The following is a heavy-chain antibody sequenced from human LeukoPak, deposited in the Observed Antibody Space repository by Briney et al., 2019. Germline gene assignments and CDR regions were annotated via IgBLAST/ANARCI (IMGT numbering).Heavy chain of an antibody. CDR3: AKDGVRGSYYSDAFDI. Sequence: PGRSLRLSCAASGFTFSSYGMHWVRQAPGKGLEWVAVIWYDGSNKYYADSVKGRFTISRDNSKNTLYLQMNSLRAEDTAVYYCAKDGVRGSYYSDAFDIWGQGTMVTVSS. CDR1: GFTFSSYG. V-gene: IGHV3-33*06. J-gene: IGHJ3*02. D-gene: IGHD1-26*01. CDR2: IWYDGSNK.